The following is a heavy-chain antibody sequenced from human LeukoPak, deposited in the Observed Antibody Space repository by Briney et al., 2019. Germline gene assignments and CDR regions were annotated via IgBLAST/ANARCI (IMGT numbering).Heavy chain of an antibody. CDR3: ARDWDYYGSGDY. Sequence: PSETLSLTCAVYGGSFSGYYWSWIRQPPGKGLEWIGSIYYSGSTYYNPSLKSRVTISVDTSKNQFSLKLSSVTAADTAVYYCARDWDYYGSGDYWGQGTLVTVSS. V-gene: IGHV4-34*01. CDR2: IYYSGST. D-gene: IGHD3-10*01. CDR1: GGSFSGYY. J-gene: IGHJ4*02.